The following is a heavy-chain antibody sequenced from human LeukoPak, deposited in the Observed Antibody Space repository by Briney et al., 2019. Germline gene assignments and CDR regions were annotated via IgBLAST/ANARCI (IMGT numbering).Heavy chain of an antibody. D-gene: IGHD3-22*01. CDR1: GFSFSKYA. CDR2: ISGSGDNT. Sequence: GGSLRLSCAASGFSFSKYAMSWVRQAPGKGLEWVSTISGSGDNTIYADSVKGRFTLSRDNPKNTHYLQMNGLSAEDTAVYYCGKRAPETSGYVDSWGQGPLVTVSS. CDR3: GKRAPETSGYVDS. J-gene: IGHJ1*01. V-gene: IGHV3-23*01.